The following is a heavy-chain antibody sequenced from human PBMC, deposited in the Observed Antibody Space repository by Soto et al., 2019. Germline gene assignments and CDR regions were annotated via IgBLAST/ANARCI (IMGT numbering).Heavy chain of an antibody. CDR2: IVPILDVT. CDR1: GGTFTSYT. J-gene: IGHJ4*02. D-gene: IGHD3-10*01. Sequence: QVQLVQSGAEVRKPGSSVKVSCKASGGTFTSYTISWVRQAPGQGLEWMGRIVPILDVTNSAQKFQGRVTMTADKSTSTAYMELSSLRSEDTAVYYCASWGGHGSGSFGDYWGQGTPVTVSS. V-gene: IGHV1-69*02. CDR3: ASWGGHGSGSFGDY.